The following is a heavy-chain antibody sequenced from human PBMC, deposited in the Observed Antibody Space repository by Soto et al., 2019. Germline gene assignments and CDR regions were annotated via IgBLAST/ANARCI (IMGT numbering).Heavy chain of an antibody. Sequence: GGSLRLSCTASGFTFGDYAMSWFHQAPGKGLEWVGFIRSKAYGGTTEYAASVKGRFTISRDDSKSIAYLQMNSLKTEDTAVYYCTREAGYSSGWSSMGNAFDIWGQGTMVTVSS. CDR1: GFTFGDYA. J-gene: IGHJ3*02. V-gene: IGHV3-49*03. D-gene: IGHD6-19*01. CDR2: IRSKAYGGTT. CDR3: TREAGYSSGWSSMGNAFDI.